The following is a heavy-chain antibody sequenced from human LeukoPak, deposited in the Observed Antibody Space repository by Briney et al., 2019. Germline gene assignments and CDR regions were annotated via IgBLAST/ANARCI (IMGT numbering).Heavy chain of an antibody. CDR1: GGTFSSYA. V-gene: IGHV1-69*13. D-gene: IGHD3-22*01. J-gene: IGHJ6*02. CDR3: ARGARYYDSSGPMDV. Sequence: SVKVSCKASGGTFSSYAVSWVRQAPGQGLEWMGGIIPIFGTANYAQKFQGRVTITADESTSTAYMELSSLRSEDTAVYYCARGARYYDSSGPMDVRGQGTTVTVSS. CDR2: IIPIFGTA.